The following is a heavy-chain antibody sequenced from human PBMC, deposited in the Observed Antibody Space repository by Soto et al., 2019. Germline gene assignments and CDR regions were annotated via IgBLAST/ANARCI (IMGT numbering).Heavy chain of an antibody. CDR3: ARVGRGVYGMDV. CDR1: GFTFSSYS. J-gene: IGHJ6*02. V-gene: IGHV3-48*02. Sequence: EVQLVESGGGLVQPGGSLRLSCAASGFTFSSYSINWVRQAPGKGLEWFSYITSDSSTISYADSVKGRFTVSRDNAKNSLYLQMNSLRDEYKAVYYCARVGRGVYGMDVWGQGTLVTVSS. CDR2: ITSDSSTI. D-gene: IGHD2-8*01.